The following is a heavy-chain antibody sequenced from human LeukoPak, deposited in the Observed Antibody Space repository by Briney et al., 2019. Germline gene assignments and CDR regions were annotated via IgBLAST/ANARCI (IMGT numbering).Heavy chain of an antibody. CDR2: ISYDGSNK. D-gene: IGHD2-2*02. V-gene: IGHV3-30*03. J-gene: IGHJ2*01. CDR3: ARDLGDIVLVPPSIYFDL. CDR1: GFTFTNNS. Sequence: PGGSLRLSCTASGFTFTNNSMHWVRQAPGKGLEWVAVISYDGSNKYYADSVKGRFTISRDNSKNTLYLQMNSLRAEDTAVYYCARDLGDIVLVPPSIYFDLWGRGTLVTVAS.